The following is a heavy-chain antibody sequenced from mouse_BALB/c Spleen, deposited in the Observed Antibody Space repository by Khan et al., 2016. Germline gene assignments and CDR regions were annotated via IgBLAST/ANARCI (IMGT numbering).Heavy chain of an antibody. V-gene: IGHV14-3*02. J-gene: IGHJ3*01. CDR1: GFNIKDTY. CDR3: ARSVDYPAWFAY. CDR2: IDPANGNT. Sequence: EVQLQESGAELVKPGASVKLSCTASGFNIKDTYMHWVKQRPEQGLEWIGRIDPANGNTKYDPKFQGKATITADTSSNTAYLQLSSLTSEDTAVYYCARSVDYPAWFAYWGQGTLVTVSA. D-gene: IGHD2-4*01.